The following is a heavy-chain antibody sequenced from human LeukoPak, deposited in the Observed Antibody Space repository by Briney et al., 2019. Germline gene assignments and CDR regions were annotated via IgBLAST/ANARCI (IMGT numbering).Heavy chain of an antibody. V-gene: IGHV4-34*01. CDR3: ASGGAGYSSSWPYYYGMDV. J-gene: IGHJ6*02. Sequence: SETLSLTCAVYGGSFSGYYWSWIRQPPGKGLEWIGEINHSGSTNYNPSLKSRVTISVDTSKNQFSLKLSSVTAADTAVYYCASGGAGYSSSWPYYYGMDVWGQGTTVTVSS. D-gene: IGHD6-13*01. CDR2: INHSGST. CDR1: GGSFSGYY.